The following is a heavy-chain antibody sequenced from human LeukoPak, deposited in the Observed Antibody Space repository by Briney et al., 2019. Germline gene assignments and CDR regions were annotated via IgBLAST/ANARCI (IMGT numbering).Heavy chain of an antibody. CDR1: GDSITSRSFY. D-gene: IGHD3-9*01. CDR2: VYYNGRT. J-gene: IGHJ4*02. CDR3: ARLYLHYDILTGYYPPNHCHFDY. Sequence: ASETLSLTCFVSGDSITSRSFYWGWIRQPPGKNLEWIGNVYYNGRTSYNPSLKTRVTISVDTSRNHFSLKLTSVTAADTAVYYCARLYLHYDILTGYYPPNHCHFDYWGQGTLVTVSS. V-gene: IGHV4-39*02.